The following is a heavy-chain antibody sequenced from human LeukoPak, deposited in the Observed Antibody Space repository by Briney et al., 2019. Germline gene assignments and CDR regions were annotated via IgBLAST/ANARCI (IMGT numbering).Heavy chain of an antibody. CDR1: GFTFSSYW. J-gene: IGHJ4*02. CDR2: INTDGSST. Sequence: PGGSLRLSCAASGFTFSSYWMHWVRQAPGKGLVWVSHINTDGSSTTYGDSAKGRFTVSRDNAKNTMYLQMNSLRVEDTEVYYCARGTAATAGIDYWGQGTLVTVSS. V-gene: IGHV3-74*01. D-gene: IGHD6-13*01. CDR3: ARGTAATAGIDY.